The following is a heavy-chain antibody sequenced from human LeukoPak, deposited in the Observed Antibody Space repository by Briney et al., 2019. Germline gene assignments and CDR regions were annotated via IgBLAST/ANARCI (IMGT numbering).Heavy chain of an antibody. D-gene: IGHD3-22*01. J-gene: IGHJ6*02. CDR1: GGTFSSYA. CDR3: ARDQGRITMIGYYYYGMDV. Sequence: ASVKVSCTASGGTFSSYAISWVRQAPGQGLEWMGGIIPIFGTANYAQKFQGRVTITADESTSTAYMELSSLRSEDTAVYYCARDQGRITMIGYYYYGMDVWGQGTTVTVSS. V-gene: IGHV1-69*13. CDR2: IIPIFGTA.